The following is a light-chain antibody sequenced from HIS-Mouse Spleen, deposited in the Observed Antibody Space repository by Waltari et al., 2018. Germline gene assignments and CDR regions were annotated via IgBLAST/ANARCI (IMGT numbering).Light chain of an antibody. CDR3: QSYDSSNQV. CDR1: SGSIASNY. J-gene: IGLJ3*02. Sequence: NFMLTQPHSVSESPGKTVTISCTGSSGSIASNYVQWYQQRPGSAPTTVIYEDNQRPPGVTDRFSGSIDSSSNSASLTISGLKTEDEADYYCQSYDSSNQVFGGGTKLTVL. V-gene: IGLV6-57*02. CDR2: EDN.